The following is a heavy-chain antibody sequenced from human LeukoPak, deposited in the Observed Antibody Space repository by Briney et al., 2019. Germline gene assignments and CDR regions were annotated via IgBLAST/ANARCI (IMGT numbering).Heavy chain of an antibody. D-gene: IGHD5-24*01. CDR3: AKEGRSLQTY. J-gene: IGHJ4*02. CDR2: IKEDGTET. Sequence: GGSLRLSCAASGFMFSSNWMSWVRLAPGKGLEWVANIKEDGTETYYVDSVKGRFTISRDNAKTSLYLQMNSLRVEDTAVYYCAKEGRSLQTYWGQGTLVTVSS. CDR1: GFMFSSNW. V-gene: IGHV3-7*03.